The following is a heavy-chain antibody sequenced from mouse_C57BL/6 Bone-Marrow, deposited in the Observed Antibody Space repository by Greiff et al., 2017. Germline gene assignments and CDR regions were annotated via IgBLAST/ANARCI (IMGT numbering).Heavy chain of an antibody. D-gene: IGHD3-2*02. CDR3: ARKAGYFDY. J-gene: IGHJ2*01. CDR1: GYAFTNYL. Sequence: VQLQQSGAELVRPGTSVKVSCKASGYAFTNYLIEWVQQRPGQGLEWIGVINPGCGGTNYNEKFKGKATLTADKSSSTAYMQLSSLTYEDAEVYFCARKAGYFDYWGQGTALTVSS. V-gene: IGHV1-54*01. CDR2: INPGCGGT.